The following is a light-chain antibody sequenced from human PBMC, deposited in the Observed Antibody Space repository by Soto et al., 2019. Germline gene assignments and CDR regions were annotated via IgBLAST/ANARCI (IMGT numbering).Light chain of an antibody. V-gene: IGKV3-11*01. CDR1: HIISDP. J-gene: IGKJ5*01. Sequence: EIVMTQSPATLSVSPGVRATLSCSASHIISDPLAWYQQKPGQAPRPLIYGASKRAPGFPARFSGSGSETDFTLTISSLEPEDFGIYYWQERSNWPPIPFGQGTRLEIK. CDR2: GAS. CDR3: QERSNWPPIP.